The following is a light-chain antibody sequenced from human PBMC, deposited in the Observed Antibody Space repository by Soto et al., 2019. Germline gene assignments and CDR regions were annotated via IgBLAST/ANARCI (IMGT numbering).Light chain of an antibody. CDR1: SSNIGSNP. J-gene: IGLJ2*01. CDR2: SNN. CDR3: AAWDDSLNGVV. Sequence: QSVLTQAPSASETPGQRVTISCSGSSSNIGSNPVNWYQQLPGTAPKLLMYSNNQRPSGVPDRFSGSKSGTSASLAISGLQSEDEADYYCAAWDDSLNGVVFGGGTKLTVL. V-gene: IGLV1-44*01.